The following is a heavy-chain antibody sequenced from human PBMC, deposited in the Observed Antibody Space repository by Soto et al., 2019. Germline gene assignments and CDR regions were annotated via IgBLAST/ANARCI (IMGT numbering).Heavy chain of an antibody. V-gene: IGHV4-59*01. CDR3: ARRGHRYSNVASGVRGFDY. D-gene: IGHD5-12*01. J-gene: IGHJ4*02. Sequence: SETRSLTCTVSGASISSSYWSWIRQSPERGLEWIAYVYHTGATNYNPSLKSRVTISLDKSKGQFSLNLTSLTTADTAVYFCARRGHRYSNVASGVRGFDYWGLGSLVTVSS. CDR2: VYHTGAT. CDR1: GASISSSY.